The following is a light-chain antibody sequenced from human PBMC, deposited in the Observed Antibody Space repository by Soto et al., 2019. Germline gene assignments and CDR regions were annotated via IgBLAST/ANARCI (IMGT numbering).Light chain of an antibody. Sequence: EIVLTQSPATLSLSPGERATLSCRASQSVSSYLVWYRQKPGQAPRLLIYDASNRATGIPARFSGSGSGTDFTLTISSLEPEDFAVYYCQQRSNWPLTFGPGTKVDIK. V-gene: IGKV3-11*01. CDR3: QQRSNWPLT. J-gene: IGKJ3*01. CDR2: DAS. CDR1: QSVSSY.